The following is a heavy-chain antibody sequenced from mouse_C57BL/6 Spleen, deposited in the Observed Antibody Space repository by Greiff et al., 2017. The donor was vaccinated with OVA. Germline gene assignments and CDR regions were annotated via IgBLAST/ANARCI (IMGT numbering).Heavy chain of an antibody. CDR2: INPYNGGT. D-gene: IGHD3-3*01. J-gene: IGHJ2*01. CDR1: GYTFTDYY. V-gene: IGHV1-19*01. Sequence: VQLKQSGPVLVKPGASVKMSCKASGYTFTDYYMNWVKQSHGKSLEWIGVINPYNGGTSYNQKFKGKATLTVDKSSSTAYMALNSLTSEDSAVYYCAVERDVGDWSQGTTLTVSS. CDR3: AVERDVGD.